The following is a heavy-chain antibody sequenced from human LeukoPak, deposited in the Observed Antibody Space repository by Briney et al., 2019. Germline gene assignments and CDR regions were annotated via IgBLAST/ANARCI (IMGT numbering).Heavy chain of an antibody. CDR2: IRYDGSNK. J-gene: IGHJ3*02. CDR3: AGGVRPRINAFDI. Sequence: GGSLRLSCAASGFTFSSYAMNWVRQAPGKGLEWVAFIRYDGSNKYYADSVKGRFTISRDNSKNTLYLQMNSLRAEDTAVYYCAGGVRPRINAFDIWGQGTMVTVSS. D-gene: IGHD2-8*01. V-gene: IGHV3-30*02. CDR1: GFTFSSYA.